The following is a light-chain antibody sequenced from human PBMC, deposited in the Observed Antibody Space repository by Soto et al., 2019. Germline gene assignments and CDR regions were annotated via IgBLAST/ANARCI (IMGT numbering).Light chain of an antibody. CDR3: QQLNTFPIT. V-gene: IGKV1-9*01. CDR2: AAS. J-gene: IGKJ5*01. CDR1: QGIRSY. Sequence: DIQLTQSPSFLSASVGDRVTITCRASQGIRSYLAWYQQRPGKAPELLIYAASSLQSGVPSRFSGSGSGTEFTLTISNLQPEDFATYYCQQLNTFPITFGQGTRLEI.